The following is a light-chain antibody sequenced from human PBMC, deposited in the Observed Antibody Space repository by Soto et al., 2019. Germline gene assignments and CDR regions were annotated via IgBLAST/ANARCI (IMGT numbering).Light chain of an antibody. Sequence: STLSPRTQSVSAGAGVPLACRATQHLRSYLAWHQQNPGQAPRLLIYAASSRATGLPERFSGSGSGTDFPLTITRREPETFAVYYCQQDNKWPLTFGGGTKVDI. CDR1: QHLRSY. CDR2: AAS. V-gene: IGKV3D-15*01. J-gene: IGKJ4*01. CDR3: QQDNKWPLT.